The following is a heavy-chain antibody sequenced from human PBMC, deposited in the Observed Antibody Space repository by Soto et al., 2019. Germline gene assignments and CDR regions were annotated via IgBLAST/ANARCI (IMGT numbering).Heavy chain of an antibody. D-gene: IGHD3-3*01. CDR1: GGTSTRYA. CDR2: IVPMFGTS. CDR3: NRGSEYDFWSGYL. J-gene: IGHJ4*02. Sequence: QERLVQSGAEVRKPGSSVKVSCKVTGGTSTRYAINWVRQAPGQGREWMGGIVPMFGTSKYAQKFQGRVTITAATSTNIAYMELRSLRSEDTAVYYCNRGSEYDFWSGYLWGQGTLVSVSS. V-gene: IGHV1-69*06.